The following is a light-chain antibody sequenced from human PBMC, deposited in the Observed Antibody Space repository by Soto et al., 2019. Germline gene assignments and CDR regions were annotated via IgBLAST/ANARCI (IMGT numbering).Light chain of an antibody. CDR3: QQYDRSLWT. V-gene: IGKV3-20*01. Sequence: EIVLTQSPGTLSLSPVERATLSCRASQTVNSKYFAWYQQKPGQAPRLLIYGASTRATGTPDRFSGSESGTDFTLTISRLEPEDFAVYYCQQYDRSLWTFGQGTKVDIK. CDR2: GAS. J-gene: IGKJ1*01. CDR1: QTVNSKY.